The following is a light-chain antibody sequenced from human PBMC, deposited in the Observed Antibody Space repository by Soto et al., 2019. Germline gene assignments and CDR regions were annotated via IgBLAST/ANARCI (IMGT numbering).Light chain of an antibody. Sequence: DIQLTQSPSTLSASVGDRATITCRASQSISSWLAWYQQKPGKAPKLLVYKASSLESGVQSRFSGSGSGTEFTLTISTLQPDDFATYYCQQYEAYPLTFGGGTKVEI. CDR2: KAS. CDR3: QQYEAYPLT. V-gene: IGKV1-5*03. CDR1: QSISSW. J-gene: IGKJ4*01.